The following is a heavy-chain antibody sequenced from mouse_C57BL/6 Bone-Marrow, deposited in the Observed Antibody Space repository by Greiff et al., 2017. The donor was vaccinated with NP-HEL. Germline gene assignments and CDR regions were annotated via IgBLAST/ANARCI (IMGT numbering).Heavy chain of an antibody. V-gene: IGHV5-6*01. CDR1: GFTFSSYG. Sequence: EVQGVESGGDLVKPGGSLKLSCAASGFTFSSYGMSWVRQTPDKRLEWVATISSGGSYTYYPDSVKGRFTISRDNAKNTLYLQMSSLKSEDTAMYYCARHWIYYDYDDGAWFAYWGQGTLVTVSA. CDR3: ARHWIYYDYDDGAWFAY. CDR2: ISSGGSYT. J-gene: IGHJ3*01. D-gene: IGHD2-4*01.